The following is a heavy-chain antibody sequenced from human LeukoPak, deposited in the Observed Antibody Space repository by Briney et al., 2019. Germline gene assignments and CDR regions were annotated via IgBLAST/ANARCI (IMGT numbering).Heavy chain of an antibody. CDR3: ARRLELWSRSYDYGMDV. CDR1: GFTFRSYE. V-gene: IGHV3-48*03. Sequence: GGSLRLSCATSGFTFRSYEMMWVRQAPGKGLERGGYISSSGSRIHYADSVKGRFTISRDNAKNSLDLQMKSLRAEDTAVYYCARRLELWSRSYDYGMDVWGQGTTVTVSS. D-gene: IGHD5-18*01. CDR2: ISSSGSRI. J-gene: IGHJ6*02.